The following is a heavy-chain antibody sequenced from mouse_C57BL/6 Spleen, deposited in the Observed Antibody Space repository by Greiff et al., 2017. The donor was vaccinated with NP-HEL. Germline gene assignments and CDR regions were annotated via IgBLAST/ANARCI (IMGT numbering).Heavy chain of an antibody. D-gene: IGHD2-1*01. V-gene: IGHV10-1*01. CDR1: GFSFNTYA. CDR3: VRHRTLYYGNWDYAMDY. CDR2: IRSKSNNYAT. Sequence: EVKLMESGGGLVQPKGSLKLSCAASGFSFNTYAMNWVRQAPGKGLEWVARIRSKSNNYATYYADSVKDRFTISRDDSESMLYLQMNNLKTEDTAMYYCVRHRTLYYGNWDYAMDYWGQGTSVTVSS. J-gene: IGHJ4*01.